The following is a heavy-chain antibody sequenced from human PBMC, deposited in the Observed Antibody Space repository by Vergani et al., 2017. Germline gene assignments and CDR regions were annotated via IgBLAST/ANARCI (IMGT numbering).Heavy chain of an antibody. V-gene: IGHV1-69*01. CDR3: ASYLYSWSKGFDP. D-gene: IGHD1-26*01. J-gene: IGHJ5*02. Sequence: QVQLVQSGAEVKKPGASVKVSCKASGYSFTNYYMHWVRQAPGQGLEWMGGIIPIFGTANYSQKFQGRVTITADESTSTAYMELSSLRSEDTAVYYCASYLYSWSKGFDPWGQGTLVTVSS. CDR1: GYSFTNYY. CDR2: IIPIFGTA.